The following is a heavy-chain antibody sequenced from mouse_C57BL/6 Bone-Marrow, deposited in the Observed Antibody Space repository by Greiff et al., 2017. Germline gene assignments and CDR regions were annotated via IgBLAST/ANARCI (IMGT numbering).Heavy chain of an antibody. J-gene: IGHJ3*01. CDR2: IYPGGGYT. V-gene: IGHV1-63*01. Sequence: VKLMESGAELVRPGTSVKMSCKASGYTFTNYWIGWAKQRPGHGLEWIGDIYPGGGYTNYNEKFKGKATLTADKSSSTAYMQFSSLTSEDSAIYYCARRDYYGSSRGGFAYWGQGTLVTVSA. CDR1: GYTFTNYW. CDR3: ARRDYYGSSRGGFAY. D-gene: IGHD1-1*01.